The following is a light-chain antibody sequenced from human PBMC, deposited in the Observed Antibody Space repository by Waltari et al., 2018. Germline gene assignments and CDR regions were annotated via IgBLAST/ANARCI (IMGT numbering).Light chain of an antibody. Sequence: QSALTQPASVSGSPGQSITISCSGTDSDVGAYAFVSWYQQHPRKAPHLIIYEVSNRPSGFSIPFSASKSGTTASLTITGLQAEDEADYYCSSYTTSSAPGVFGTGTRVTVL. CDR1: DSDVGAYAF. V-gene: IGLV2-14*01. CDR3: SSYTTSSAPGV. CDR2: EVS. J-gene: IGLJ1*01.